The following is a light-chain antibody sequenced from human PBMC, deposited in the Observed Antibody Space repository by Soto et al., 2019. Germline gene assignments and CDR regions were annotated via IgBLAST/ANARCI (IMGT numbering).Light chain of an antibody. Sequence: EIVMTQSPATLSVSPGERATLSCRASQSVSSNLAWYQQKPGQAPSLLIYGASTRATGIPARFSGIRSATDFTLTISSLQSEDFALYYCQQYNNWPPTFGQGTRLEIK. V-gene: IGKV3-15*01. CDR3: QQYNNWPPT. CDR1: QSVSSN. CDR2: GAS. J-gene: IGKJ5*01.